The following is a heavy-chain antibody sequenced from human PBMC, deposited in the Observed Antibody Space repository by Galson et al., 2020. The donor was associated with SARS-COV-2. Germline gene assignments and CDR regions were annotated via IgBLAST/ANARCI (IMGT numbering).Heavy chain of an antibody. D-gene: IGHD1-7*01. V-gene: IGHV5-51*01. CDR2: IFLGDSDA. CDR3: ARHRITGTRDAFDI. J-gene: IGHJ3*02. CDR1: GYTFIRYW. Sequence: GESLKISCQVFGYTFIRYWLGWVRQMPGKGLEWVGIIFLGDSDARYSPSFQGQVTISVDKSITTAYLQWSSLKASDTAIYYCARHRITGTRDAFDIWGQGTMVTVSS.